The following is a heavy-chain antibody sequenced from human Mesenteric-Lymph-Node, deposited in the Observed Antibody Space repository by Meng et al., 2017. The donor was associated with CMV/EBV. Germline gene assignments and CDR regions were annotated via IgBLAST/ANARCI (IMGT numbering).Heavy chain of an antibody. Sequence: QVQLLLSRAAVGKPGAAVLVSCKASGYTFTDFYIHWVRQAPGQGLEWMGRINPNSGVSNSAQNFQGRVTMTRDTSISTAYMELGRLTSDDTAVYYCARDNVNPEGFDPWGQGTLVTVSS. CDR1: GYTFTDFY. J-gene: IGHJ5*02. V-gene: IGHV1-2*06. CDR3: ARDNVNPEGFDP. D-gene: IGHD2/OR15-2a*01. CDR2: INPNSGVS.